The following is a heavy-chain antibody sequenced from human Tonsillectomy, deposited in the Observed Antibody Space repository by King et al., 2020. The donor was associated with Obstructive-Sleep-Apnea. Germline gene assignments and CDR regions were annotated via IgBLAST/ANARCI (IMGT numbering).Heavy chain of an antibody. CDR2: IDCDDYK. J-gene: IGHJ4*02. CDR3: ARLTGYSSDQRRDY. D-gene: IGHD5-12*01. Sequence: VTLKESGPALVKPTQTLTLTCTFSGFSLSTSGMCVTWIRQPPGKALERLARIDCDDYKYYSASLKTRPTISKDTSKNQLVPTMTNMEPVDTATYYCARLTGYSSDQRRDYWGQGTRGTVSS. CDR1: GFSLSTSGMC. V-gene: IGHV2-70*11.